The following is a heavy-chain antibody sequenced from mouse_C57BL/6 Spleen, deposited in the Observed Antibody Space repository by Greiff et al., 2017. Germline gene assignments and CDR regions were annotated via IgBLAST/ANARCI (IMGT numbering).Heavy chain of an antibody. J-gene: IGHJ2*01. CDR1: GYTFTSYW. CDR2: IDPSDSYT. D-gene: IGHD1-1*01. Sequence: QVHVKQPGAELVMPGASVKLSCKASGYTFTSYWMHWVKQRPGQGLEWIGEIDPSDSYTNYNQKFKGKSTLTVDKSSSTAYMQLSSLTSEDSAVYYCARSLLLRYPDYWGQGTTLTVSS. CDR3: ARSLLLRYPDY. V-gene: IGHV1-69*01.